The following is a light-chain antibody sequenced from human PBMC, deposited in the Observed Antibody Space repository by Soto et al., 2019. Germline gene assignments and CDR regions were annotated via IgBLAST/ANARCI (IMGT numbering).Light chain of an antibody. J-gene: IGKJ5*01. CDR1: QSISRS. V-gene: IGKV3-11*01. CDR3: QQRSDWPPG. Sequence: EIVLTQSPATLSLSPLERATLSFRASQSISRSLAWYQQQPGQAPRLLIYDASNRATGIPARFSGSGSGTDFTLTISSLEPEDFAVYYCQQRSDWPPGFGQGTRLEIK. CDR2: DAS.